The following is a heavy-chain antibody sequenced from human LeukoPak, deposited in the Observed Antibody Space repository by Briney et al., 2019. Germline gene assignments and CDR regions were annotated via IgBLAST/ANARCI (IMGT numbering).Heavy chain of an antibody. J-gene: IGHJ4*02. CDR1: GGSISNYY. Sequence: SETLSLTCTVSGGSISNYYWSWIRQSPGKRLEWIGYIYYSGSPNYNPSLKSRVTISVDTSKNQFSLKLISVTAVDTAVYLCAAQLYNRGRYYFDYWGQGTLVTVSS. CDR2: IYYSGSP. D-gene: IGHD6-19*01. V-gene: IGHV4-59*08. CDR3: AAQLYNRGRYYFDY.